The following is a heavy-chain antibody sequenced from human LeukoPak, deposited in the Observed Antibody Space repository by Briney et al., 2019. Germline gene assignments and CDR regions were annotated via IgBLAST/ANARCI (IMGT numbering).Heavy chain of an antibody. V-gene: IGHV3-21*01. CDR3: ARDRGVPYFITGTTTAFFDY. J-gene: IGHJ4*02. CDR1: GFTFSSYS. Sequence: PGGSLRLSCAASGFTFSSYSINWVRQAPGKGLEWVSSISSSSYVYYADSVKGRFAISRDNAKNSLYLQMNSLRAEDTAVYYCARDRGVPYFITGTTTAFFDYWGQGTLVTVSS. CDR2: ISSSSYV. D-gene: IGHD1-7*01.